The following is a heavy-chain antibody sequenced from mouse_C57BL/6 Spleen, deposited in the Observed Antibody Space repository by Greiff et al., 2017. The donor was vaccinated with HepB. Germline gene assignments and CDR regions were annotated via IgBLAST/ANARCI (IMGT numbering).Heavy chain of an antibody. Sequence: QVQLQQPGAEIVKPGASVKMSCKASGYTFTSYWITWVKQRPGQGLEWIGDIYPGSGSTNYNEKFKSKATLTVDTSSSTAYMQLSSLTSEDSAVYYCARSAYYGSSFAYWGQGTLVTVSA. CDR2: IYPGSGST. D-gene: IGHD1-1*01. V-gene: IGHV1-55*01. J-gene: IGHJ3*01. CDR1: GYTFTSYW. CDR3: ARSAYYGSSFAY.